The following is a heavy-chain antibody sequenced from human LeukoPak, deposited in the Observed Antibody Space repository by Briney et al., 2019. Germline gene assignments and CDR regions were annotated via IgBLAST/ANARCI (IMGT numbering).Heavy chain of an antibody. Sequence: HTGGSLRLSCAASGFTFSNYAMSWVRQAPGKGLEWVSAISGSGGGTYYADSVKGRFTISRDNSKNTLYLQMNSLRAEDTAVYYCAKDMRFDWTPYYFDYWGQGTLVTVSS. V-gene: IGHV3-23*01. J-gene: IGHJ4*02. CDR3: AKDMRFDWTPYYFDY. D-gene: IGHD3-9*01. CDR1: GFTFSNYA. CDR2: ISGSGGGT.